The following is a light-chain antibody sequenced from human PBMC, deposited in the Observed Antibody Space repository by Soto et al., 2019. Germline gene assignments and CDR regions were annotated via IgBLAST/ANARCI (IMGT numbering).Light chain of an antibody. CDR1: QSVSRY. CDR2: DAS. Sequence: ELVLPQSPATLSLSPGARATLSCRANQSVSRYLAWYQQKPGQAPRLLIYDASNRATGITARLSGSGSGTGFTLTISSLEPEDVAVADCQQRGNWQPLTFGGGTAVEIK. V-gene: IGKV3-11*01. J-gene: IGKJ4*01. CDR3: QQRGNWQPLT.